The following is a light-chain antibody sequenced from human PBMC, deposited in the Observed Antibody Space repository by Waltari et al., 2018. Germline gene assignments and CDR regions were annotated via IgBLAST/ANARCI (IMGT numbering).Light chain of an antibody. CDR2: AAS. J-gene: IGKJ2*01. CDR3: QQANTFPYT. Sequence: DIQMTQSPSSVSASVGDRVTITCRASQDVSNWLAWYQQKPGKAPKFLIYAASSLQRGVPSRFSGSGSGTDSTLTISSLQPDDFATYYCQQANTFPYTFGQGTKVEIK. CDR1: QDVSNW. V-gene: IGKV1-12*01.